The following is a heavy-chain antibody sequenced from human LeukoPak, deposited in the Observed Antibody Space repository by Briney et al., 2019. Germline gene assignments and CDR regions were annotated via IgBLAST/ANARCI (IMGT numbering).Heavy chain of an antibody. CDR2: IIPIFGTA. CDR1: GGTFSSYA. J-gene: IGHJ4*02. D-gene: IGHD3-22*01. V-gene: IGHV1-69*13. CDR3: ARGYYYDSSGYYYVPFDY. Sequence: GASVKVSCKASGGTFSSYAISWVRQAPGQGLEWMGGIIPIFGTANCAQKCQGRVTITADESTSTAYMELSSLRSEDTAVYYCARGYYYDSSGYYYVPFDYWGQGTLVTVSS.